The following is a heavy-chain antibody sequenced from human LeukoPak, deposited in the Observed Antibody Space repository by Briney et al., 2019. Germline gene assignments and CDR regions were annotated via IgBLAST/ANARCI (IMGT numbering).Heavy chain of an antibody. CDR3: ARVLHKRNYDGSDYYGY. D-gene: IGHD3-22*01. J-gene: IGHJ4*02. V-gene: IGHV4-38-2*02. Sequence: PSETLSLTCTVSGYSISSGYYWGWIRQPPGKGLEWIGSIYHSGSSYYNPSLNSRVTISVDASKNQLSLKLSCVTAADTAVYYCARVLHKRNYDGSDYYGYWGQGTPVTVSS. CDR2: IYHSGSS. CDR1: GYSISSGYY.